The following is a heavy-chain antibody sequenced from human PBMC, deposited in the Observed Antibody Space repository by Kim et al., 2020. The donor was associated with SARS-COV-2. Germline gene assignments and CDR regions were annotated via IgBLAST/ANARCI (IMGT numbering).Heavy chain of an antibody. D-gene: IGHD6-13*01. CDR2: ISSSSSYT. CDR3: ARAKDRRAAAGGNDY. J-gene: IGHJ4*02. Sequence: GGSLRLSCAASGFTFSDYYMSWIRQAPGKGLEWVSYISSSSSYTNYADSVKGRFTISRDNAKNSLYLQMNSLRAEDTAVYYCARAKDRRAAAGGNDYWGQGTLVTVSS. V-gene: IGHV3-11*06. CDR1: GFTFSDYY.